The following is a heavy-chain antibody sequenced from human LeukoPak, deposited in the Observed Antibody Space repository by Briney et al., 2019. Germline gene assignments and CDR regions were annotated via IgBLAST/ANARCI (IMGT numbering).Heavy chain of an antibody. D-gene: IGHD2-21*02. J-gene: IGHJ4*02. CDR2: INHSGSA. CDR3: ARHGHCGGDCYPDY. CDR1: GGSFSGYY. Sequence: SETLSLTCAVYGGSFSGYYWSWIRQPPGKGLEWIGEINHSGSANYNPSLKSRVTISVDTSKNQFSLKLSSVTAADTAVYYCARHGHCGGDCYPDYWGRGTLVTVSS. V-gene: IGHV4-34*01.